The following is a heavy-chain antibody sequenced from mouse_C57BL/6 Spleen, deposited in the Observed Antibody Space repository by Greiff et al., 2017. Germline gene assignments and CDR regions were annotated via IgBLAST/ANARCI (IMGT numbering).Heavy chain of an antibody. CDR2: IYPGDGDT. CDR1: GYAFSSSW. Sequence: VKLMESGPELVKPGASVKISCKASGYAFSSSWMNWVKQRPGKGLEWIGRIYPGDGDTNYNGKFKGKATLTADKSSSTAYMQLSSLTSEDSAVYFCAREDSNYSYFDVWGTGTTVTVSS. V-gene: IGHV1-82*01. CDR3: AREDSNYSYFDV. D-gene: IGHD2-5*01. J-gene: IGHJ1*03.